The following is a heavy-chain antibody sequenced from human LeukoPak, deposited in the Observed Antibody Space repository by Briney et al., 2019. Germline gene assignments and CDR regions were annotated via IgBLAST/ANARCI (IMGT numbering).Heavy chain of an antibody. Sequence: SVKVSCKASGGTFSSYAISWVRQAPGQGLEWMGGIIPIFGTANYAQKFQGRVTITADESTSTAYMELSSLRSEDTAVYYCVVVVPYDAFDIWGQGTMVTVSS. D-gene: IGHD2-21*01. V-gene: IGHV1-69*01. CDR3: VVVVPYDAFDI. CDR1: GGTFSSYA. CDR2: IIPIFGTA. J-gene: IGHJ3*02.